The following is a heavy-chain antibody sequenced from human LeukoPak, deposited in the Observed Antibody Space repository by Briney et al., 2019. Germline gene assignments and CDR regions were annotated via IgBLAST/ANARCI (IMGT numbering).Heavy chain of an antibody. CDR3: AKDSYDYVWGSYPSFDY. V-gene: IGHV3-23*01. J-gene: IGHJ4*02. Sequence: GGSLRLSCAASGFTFSSYAMSWVRQAPGKGLEWVSAISGSGGSTYYADSVKGRFTISRDNSKNTLYLQMNSLRAEDTAVYYCAKDSYDYVWGSYPSFDYWGQGTLVTVSS. CDR2: ISGSGGST. D-gene: IGHD3-16*02. CDR1: GFTFSSYA.